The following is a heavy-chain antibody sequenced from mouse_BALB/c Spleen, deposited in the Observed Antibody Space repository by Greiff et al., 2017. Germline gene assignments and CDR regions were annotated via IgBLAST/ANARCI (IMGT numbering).Heavy chain of an antibody. CDR3: ARPGLLRGRGMDY. J-gene: IGHJ4*01. V-gene: IGHV3-2*02. CDR1: GYSITSDYA. D-gene: IGHD1-1*01. CDR2: ISYSGST. Sequence: EVQLQESGPGLVKPSQSLSLTCTVTGYSITSDYAWNWIRQFPGNKLEWMGYISYSGSTSYNPSLKSRISITRDTSKNQFFLQLNSVTTEDTATYYCARPGLLRGRGMDYWGQGTSVTVSS.